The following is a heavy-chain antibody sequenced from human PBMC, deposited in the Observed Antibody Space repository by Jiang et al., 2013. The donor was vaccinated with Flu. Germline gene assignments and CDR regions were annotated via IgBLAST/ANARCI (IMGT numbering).Heavy chain of an antibody. CDR3: ARRGYDSSGFYIFMNV. J-gene: IGHJ6*02. CDR2: IDPSDSYT. Sequence: KKPGESLRISCKGSGYSFTSYWISWVRQMPGKGLEWMGRIDPSDSYTNYSPSFQGHVTISADKSISTAYLQWSSLKASDTAMYYCARRGYDSSGFYIFMNVWGQGTTVTVSS. D-gene: IGHD3-22*01. CDR1: GYSFTSYW. V-gene: IGHV5-10-1*01.